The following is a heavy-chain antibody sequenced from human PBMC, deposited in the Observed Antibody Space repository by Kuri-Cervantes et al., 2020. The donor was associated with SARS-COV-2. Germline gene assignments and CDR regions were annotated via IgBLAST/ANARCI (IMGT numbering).Heavy chain of an antibody. Sequence: GESLKISCAASGFTFSSYGMHWVRQAPGKGLEWVAVIWYDGSNKYYADSVKGRFTIPRDNSKNTLYLQMNSLRAEDTAVYYCARGSSSWYLGGMDVWGQGTTVTVSS. V-gene: IGHV3-33*01. J-gene: IGHJ6*02. CDR1: GFTFSSYG. CDR2: IWYDGSNK. CDR3: ARGSSSWYLGGMDV. D-gene: IGHD6-13*01.